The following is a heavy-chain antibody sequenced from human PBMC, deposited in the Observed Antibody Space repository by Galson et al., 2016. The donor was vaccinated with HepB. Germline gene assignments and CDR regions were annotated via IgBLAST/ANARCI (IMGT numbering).Heavy chain of an antibody. CDR3: ASPLIPAAGTDF. CDR1: GYSFTRYW. D-gene: IGHD6-13*01. V-gene: IGHV5-10-1*01. CDR2: IDPSDSDT. Sequence: QSGAEVKKPGESLRISCRGSGYSFTRYWITWVRQMPGKGLEWMGRIDPSDSDTNYSPSFQGHVTISTDKSISTAYLQWSSLKASDTAMYFCASPLIPAAGTDFWGQGTLVTVSS. J-gene: IGHJ4*02.